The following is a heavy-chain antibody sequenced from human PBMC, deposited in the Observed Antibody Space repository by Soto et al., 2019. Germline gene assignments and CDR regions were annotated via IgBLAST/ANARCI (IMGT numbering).Heavy chain of an antibody. Sequence: SATLSLTCAVSGGSISSGGYSWSWIRQPPGKGLEWIGYIYHSGSTYYNPSLKSRVTISVDRSTNQFSLKLSSVTAADTAVYYCARAATVTTGYWYFDLWGRGTMVTVFS. CDR1: GGSISSGGYS. D-gene: IGHD4-17*01. V-gene: IGHV4-30-2*01. CDR3: ARAATVTTGYWYFDL. J-gene: IGHJ2*01. CDR2: IYHSGST.